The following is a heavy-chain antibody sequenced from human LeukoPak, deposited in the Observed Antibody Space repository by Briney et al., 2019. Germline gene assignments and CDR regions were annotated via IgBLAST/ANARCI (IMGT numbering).Heavy chain of an antibody. CDR1: GFTFSSYG. CDR2: IWYDGSNK. Sequence: GGSLRLSCAASGFTFSSYGMHWVRQAPGKGLEWVAVIWYDGSNKYYADSVKGRFTISRDNSKNTLYLQMNSLRAEDTAVYYCASTLDIVATIEGDYWGQGTLVTVSS. V-gene: IGHV3-33*01. CDR3: ASTLDIVATIEGDY. J-gene: IGHJ4*02. D-gene: IGHD5-12*01.